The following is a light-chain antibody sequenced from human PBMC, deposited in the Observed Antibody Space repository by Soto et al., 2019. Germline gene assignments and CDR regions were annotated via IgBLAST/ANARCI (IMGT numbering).Light chain of an antibody. V-gene: IGKV1-39*01. J-gene: IGKJ5*01. Sequence: DIQMPKSPSSLSASLGDRFTITCRASQSISSYLNWYQQRPGKAPKLLIYAASSLQSGVPSRFSGSGSGTDFTLTISSLQPEDFATYYCQQSYSTLITFGQGTRLEI. CDR3: QQSYSTLIT. CDR1: QSISSY. CDR2: AAS.